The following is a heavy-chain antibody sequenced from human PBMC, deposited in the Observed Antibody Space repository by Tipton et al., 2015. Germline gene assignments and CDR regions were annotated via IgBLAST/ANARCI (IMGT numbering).Heavy chain of an antibody. CDR3: ARQAPIAVAASNWFDP. CDR1: GGSISSGGYY. D-gene: IGHD6-19*01. CDR2: IYHSGNP. Sequence: TLSLTCTVSGGSISSGGYYWSWIRQHPGKALEWIGYIYHSGNPHYNPSLKSRSSISVDTSKNQFSLKLSSVTAADTAVYYCARQAPIAVAASNWFDPWGQGTLVTVSS. J-gene: IGHJ5*02. V-gene: IGHV4-31*03.